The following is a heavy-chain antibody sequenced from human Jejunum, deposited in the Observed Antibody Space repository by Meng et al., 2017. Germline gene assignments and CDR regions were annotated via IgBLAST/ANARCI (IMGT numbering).Heavy chain of an antibody. D-gene: IGHD5-18*01. CDR2: IYYDGNT. J-gene: IGHJ4*02. CDR3: AREVYLDTAMIIDS. CDR1: GRSLASVSHQ. V-gene: IGHV4-30-4*01. Sequence: QVQLQESGAGLVKTSQTLSLPCTVSGRSLASVSHQWTWIRQPPGKGLEYIGYIYYDGNTNYSPSLKSQVSISIDTSKNQFSLRLNSVTAADTAVYYCAREVYLDTAMIIDSWGPGTLVTVSS.